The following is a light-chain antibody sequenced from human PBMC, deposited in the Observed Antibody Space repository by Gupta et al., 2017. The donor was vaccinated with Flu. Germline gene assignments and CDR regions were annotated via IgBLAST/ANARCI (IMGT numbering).Light chain of an antibody. CDR3: HQSSSLPQT. Sequence: KEKVTITCRASQSICSSLHWYQQKPDQSPKLLIKYASHSFSGVPSRFSGSGSGTDFTLTINSLEAEDAATYYCHQSSSLPQTFGQGTKVEIK. V-gene: IGKV6-21*01. J-gene: IGKJ1*01. CDR1: QSICSS. CDR2: YAS.